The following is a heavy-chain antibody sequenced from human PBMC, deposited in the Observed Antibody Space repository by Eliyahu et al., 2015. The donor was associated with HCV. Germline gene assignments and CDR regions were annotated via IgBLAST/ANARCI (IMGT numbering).Heavy chain of an antibody. J-gene: IGHJ6*02. D-gene: IGHD6-19*01. CDR3: ARDWAAGTGYYFGMDV. Sequence: LEYVSAISSNGGSTYYADSVKGRFTINRDNSKNTLYLQMDTLGAEDMAVYYCARDWAAGTGYYFGMDVWGQGTTVTVSS. CDR2: ISSNGGST. V-gene: IGHV3-64*02.